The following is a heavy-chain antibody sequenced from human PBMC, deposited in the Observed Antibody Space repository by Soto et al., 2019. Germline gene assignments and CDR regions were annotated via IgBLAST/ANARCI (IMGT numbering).Heavy chain of an antibody. J-gene: IGHJ4*02. CDR1: GGSISSYY. D-gene: IGHD3-10*01. Sequence: SETLSLTCTVSGGSISSYYWSWIRQPRGKGREWIGYIYYSGSTNYNPAPKSRVTISVDTSKNQFSLKLSSVTAADTAVYYCARGTMVRGIDSWGQGTLVTVSS. CDR2: IYYSGST. CDR3: ARGTMVRGIDS. V-gene: IGHV4-59*01.